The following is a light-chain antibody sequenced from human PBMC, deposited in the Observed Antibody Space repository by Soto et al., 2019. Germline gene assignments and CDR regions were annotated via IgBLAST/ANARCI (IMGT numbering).Light chain of an antibody. V-gene: IGKV3-15*01. CDR1: QSVSSN. CDR3: QQYNNWPRA. CDR2: GAS. J-gene: IGKJ1*01. Sequence: EIVMTQSPATLSVSPGERATLSCRASQSVSSNLAWYQQKPGQAPRLLIYGASTRATGIPARFSGSGSGTEFTLIISSLQSKDFAVYYCQQYNNWPRAFGQGTKVEIK.